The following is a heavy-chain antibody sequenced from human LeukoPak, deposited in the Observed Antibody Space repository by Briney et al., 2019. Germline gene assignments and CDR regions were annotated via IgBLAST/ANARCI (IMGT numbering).Heavy chain of an antibody. J-gene: IGHJ4*02. CDR2: IIPIFGTA. CDR1: GGTFSSYA. CDR3: ARICSGGSCYNDY. V-gene: IGHV1-69*05. Sequence: ASVKVSCKASGGTFSSYAISWVRQAPGQGLEWMGGIIPIFGTANYAQKFQGRVTITTDGSTSTAYMELSSLRSEDTAVYYCARICSGGSCYNDYWGQGTLVTVSS. D-gene: IGHD2-15*01.